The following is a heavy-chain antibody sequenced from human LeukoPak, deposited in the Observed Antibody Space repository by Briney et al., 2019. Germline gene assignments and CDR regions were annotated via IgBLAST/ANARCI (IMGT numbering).Heavy chain of an antibody. V-gene: IGHV1-46*01. CDR2: INPSGGST. CDR1: GYTFTSYY. D-gene: IGHD4-17*01. CDR3: ARDDGDYPLGY. J-gene: IGHJ4*02. Sequence: ASVKVSCKASGYTFTSYYMHWVRQAPGQGLEWMGIINPSGGSTSYAQKFQGRVTMTRDMSTSTVCMELSSLRSEDTAVYYCARDDGDYPLGYWGQGTLVTVSS.